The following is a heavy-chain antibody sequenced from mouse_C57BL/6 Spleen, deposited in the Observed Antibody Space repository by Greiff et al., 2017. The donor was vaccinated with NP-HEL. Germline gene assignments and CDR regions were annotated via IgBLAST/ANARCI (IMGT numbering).Heavy chain of an antibody. CDR3: ARGYSNYGGFFDY. V-gene: IGHV5-17*01. CDR1: GFTFSDYG. J-gene: IGHJ2*01. Sequence: EVQLVESGGGLVKPGGSLKLSCAASGFTFSDYGMHWVRQAPEKGLEWVAYISSGSSTIYYADTVKGRFTISRDNAKNTLFLQMTRLRSEDTAMYYGARGYSNYGGFFDYWGQGTTLTVSS. CDR2: ISSGSSTI. D-gene: IGHD2-5*01.